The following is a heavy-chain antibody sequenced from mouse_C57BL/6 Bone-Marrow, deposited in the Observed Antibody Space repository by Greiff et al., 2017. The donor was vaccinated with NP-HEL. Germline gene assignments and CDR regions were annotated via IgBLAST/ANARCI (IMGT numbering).Heavy chain of an antibody. V-gene: IGHV14-4*01. J-gene: IGHJ1*03. CDR1: GFNIKDDY. CDR2: IDPENGDT. D-gene: IGHD1-1*01. Sequence: EVQLQQSGAELVRPGASVKLSCTASGFNIKDDYMHWVKQRPEQGLEWIGWIDPENGDTEYASKFQGKATITADTSSNTAYLQLSSLTSEDTAVYYCTTSDYYGSSTRYFDVWGTGTTVTVSS. CDR3: TTSDYYGSSTRYFDV.